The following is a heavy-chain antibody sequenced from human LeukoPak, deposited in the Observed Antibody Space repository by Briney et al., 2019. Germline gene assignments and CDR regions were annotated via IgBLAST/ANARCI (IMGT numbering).Heavy chain of an antibody. CDR3: ARDRPSEYYYDSSGYLDAFDI. CDR1: GGSISSGSYY. D-gene: IGHD3-22*01. V-gene: IGHV4-61*02. J-gene: IGHJ3*02. CDR2: IYTSGST. Sequence: SQTLSLTCTVSGGSISSGSYYWSWLRQPAGPGLEWIGRIYTSGSTNYNPSLKSRVTISVDTSKNQFSLKLSSVTAADTAVYYCARDRPSEYYYDSSGYLDAFDIWGQGTMVTVSS.